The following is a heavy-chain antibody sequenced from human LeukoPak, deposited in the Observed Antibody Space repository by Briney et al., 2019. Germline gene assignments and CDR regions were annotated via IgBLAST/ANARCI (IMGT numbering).Heavy chain of an antibody. D-gene: IGHD4-17*01. CDR3: VKSGPDFGDLPSEYYFDF. Sequence: PGGSLRLSCAASGFSFSSYAMHWVRQAPGKGLEWVAVIWYDGSNQYYADSARGRFTISRDNSKNTLHLQMNSLRAEDTAAYYCVKSGPDFGDLPSEYYFDFWGQGTLVTVSS. V-gene: IGHV3-33*06. CDR1: GFSFSSYA. J-gene: IGHJ4*02. CDR2: IWYDGSNQ.